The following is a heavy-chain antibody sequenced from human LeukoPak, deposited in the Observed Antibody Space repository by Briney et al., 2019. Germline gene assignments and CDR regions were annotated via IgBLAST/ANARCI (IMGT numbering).Heavy chain of an antibody. CDR2: ISSSSNTI. Sequence: GGSLRLSCAASGFTFSSYSMNWVRQAPGKGLERVSYISSSSNTIYYADSVKGRFTISRDNAKNSLYLQMNSLRAEDTAVYYCARGYSGSYYVPDYWGQGTLVTVSS. CDR3: ARGYSGSYYVPDY. J-gene: IGHJ4*02. CDR1: GFTFSSYS. V-gene: IGHV3-48*04. D-gene: IGHD1-26*01.